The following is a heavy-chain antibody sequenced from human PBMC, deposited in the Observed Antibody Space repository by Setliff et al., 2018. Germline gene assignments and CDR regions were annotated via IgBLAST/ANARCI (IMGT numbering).Heavy chain of an antibody. CDR3: VTPGGTTVVARHFDY. V-gene: IGHV4-39*01. CDR2: ISYSGTP. J-gene: IGHJ4*01. CDR1: DDSFTSSRYY. Sequence: SETLSLTCTVSDDSFTSSRYYWGWIRQAPGSGLEWIGSISYSGTPYYNASVESRVTISIDTSRNQFSLELRSVTVADTATYYWVTPGGTTVVARHFDYWGSGILVTVSS. D-gene: IGHD2-15*01.